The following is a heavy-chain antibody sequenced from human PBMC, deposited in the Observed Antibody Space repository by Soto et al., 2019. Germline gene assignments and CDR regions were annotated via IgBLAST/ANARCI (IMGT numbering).Heavy chain of an antibody. Sequence: QVQLVQSGAEVKKPGASVKVSCKSSGYTFTSYGITWVRQAPGQGLEWMGWISAYNGNTNYAQKLQGRVTMTPDTPTSTAYLELRSLRSDDTAVYYLAIDLNGNPYYWGQGTLGTVSS. D-gene: IGHD1-1*01. V-gene: IGHV1-18*01. J-gene: IGHJ4*02. CDR2: ISAYNGNT. CDR1: GYTFTSYG. CDR3: AIDLNGNPYY.